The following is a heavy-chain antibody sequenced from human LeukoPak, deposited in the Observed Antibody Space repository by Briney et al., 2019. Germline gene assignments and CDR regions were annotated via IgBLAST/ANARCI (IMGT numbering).Heavy chain of an antibody. CDR2: IYPADSDT. D-gene: IGHD5-18*01. Sequence: GESLKISCKGSGYSFTTYRIGWVRQMPGKGLEWMGIIYPADSDTRYSPSFQGQVTVSTDKSFSTAYLQWSSLKASDTAMYFCARQDGYGLYYFDYWGQGTLVTVSS. J-gene: IGHJ4*02. V-gene: IGHV5-51*01. CDR3: ARQDGYGLYYFDY. CDR1: GYSFTTYR.